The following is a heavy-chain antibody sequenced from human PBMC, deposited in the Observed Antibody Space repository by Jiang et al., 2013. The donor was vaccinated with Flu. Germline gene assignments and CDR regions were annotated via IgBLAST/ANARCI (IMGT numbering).Heavy chain of an antibody. V-gene: IGHV4-38-2*02. D-gene: IGHD3-22*01. CDR1: AYSISSGYF. CDR3: VREGDYYDGSGYYYPPDH. J-gene: IGHJ4*02. Sequence: GLLKPSETLSLTCTVSAYSISSGYFWGWIRQPPGKGLEWIGNIYPSGSAHYNPSLKSRVTISIDTSKNQFSLNLRSMTAADTAVYYCVREGDYYDGSGYYYPPDHWGQGNLVTVSS. CDR2: IYPSGSA.